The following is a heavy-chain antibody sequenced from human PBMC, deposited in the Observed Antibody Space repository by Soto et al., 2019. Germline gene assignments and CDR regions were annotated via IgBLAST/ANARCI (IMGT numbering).Heavy chain of an antibody. J-gene: IGHJ6*02. CDR1: GYTFTSYS. CDR3: ASEYCGGDCYSAARYGMDV. Sequence: ASVKVSCKASGYTFTSYSMHWVRQAPGQRLEWMGWINAGNGNTKYSQKFQGRVTITRDTSASTAYMELSSLRSEDTAVYYCASEYCGGDCYSAARYGMDVWGQGTTVTVSS. V-gene: IGHV1-3*01. CDR2: INAGNGNT. D-gene: IGHD2-21*02.